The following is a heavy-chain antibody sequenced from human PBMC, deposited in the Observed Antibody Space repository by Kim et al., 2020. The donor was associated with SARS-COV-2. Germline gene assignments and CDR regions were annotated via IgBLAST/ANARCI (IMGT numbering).Heavy chain of an antibody. Sequence: SETLSLTCTVSGGSISTSPYYWGWIRQPPGKGLEWIGSIYYGGNSYYNPSLQSRVTMSVETPKNQFSLNLSSVTAADTAVYFCAVDYHNYYYYGMDVWGQGTTVAVSS. D-gene: IGHD4-17*01. J-gene: IGHJ6*02. CDR3: AVDYHNYYYYGMDV. CDR2: IYYGGNS. V-gene: IGHV4-39*01. CDR1: GGSISTSPYY.